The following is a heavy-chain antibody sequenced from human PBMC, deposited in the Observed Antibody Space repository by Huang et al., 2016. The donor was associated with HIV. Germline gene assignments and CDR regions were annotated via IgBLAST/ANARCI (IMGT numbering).Heavy chain of an antibody. D-gene: IGHD5-18*01. CDR1: GFPFNNHA. CDR3: ARAKDTWDAYDI. Sequence: QVQLVESGGGVVQPGRSLRLSCAASGFPFNNHAVHWVRQAPVKGLYWVAVISNDGSNNYDADSVKGRFTISRDSSKSTLFLHMTSLRTEDTAVYYCARAKDTWDAYDIWGQGTMVIVSS. J-gene: IGHJ3*02. CDR2: ISNDGSNN. V-gene: IGHV3-30-3*01.